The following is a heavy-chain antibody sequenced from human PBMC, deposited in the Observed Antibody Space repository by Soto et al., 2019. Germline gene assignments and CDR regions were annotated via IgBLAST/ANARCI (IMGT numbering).Heavy chain of an antibody. J-gene: IGHJ5*02. V-gene: IGHV1-69*01. CDR2: IIPMTGTP. CDR3: ARGPILPGATSWLDP. D-gene: IGHD1-1*01. Sequence: QVQLVQSGAEVKTPGSSVEVSCKASGGIFSSFSITWVRQVPGHGLEWMGGIIPMTGTPNYAEKFQGRLTLTADASTRTAYLVLSSLKSEDTAVYYCARGPILPGATSWLDPWDQGTVVFVSS. CDR1: GGIFSSFS.